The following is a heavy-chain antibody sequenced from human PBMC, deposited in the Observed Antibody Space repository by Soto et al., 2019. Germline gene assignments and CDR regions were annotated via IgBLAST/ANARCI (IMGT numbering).Heavy chain of an antibody. J-gene: IGHJ6*02. Sequence: QVQLVQSGAAVKKPGSSVKVSCKASGGTFSSYAISWVRQAPGQGLEWMGGIIPIFGTANYAQKFQGRVTITADESTSTAYMELSSLRSEDTAVYYCARAKDIVLVPAAVLNYYYGMDVWGQGTTVTVSS. D-gene: IGHD2-2*01. CDR2: IIPIFGTA. CDR3: ARAKDIVLVPAAVLNYYYGMDV. CDR1: GGTFSSYA. V-gene: IGHV1-69*12.